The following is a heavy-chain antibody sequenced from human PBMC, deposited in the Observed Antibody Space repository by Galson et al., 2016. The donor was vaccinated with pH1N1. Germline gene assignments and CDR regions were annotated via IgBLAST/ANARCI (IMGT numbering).Heavy chain of an antibody. CDR2: INQHGSKI. CDR1: GFTLSSYW. CDR3: ARDRTYSESNTYYDLFDI. D-gene: IGHD3-16*01. V-gene: IGHV3-7*03. Sequence: SLRLSCAASGFTLSSYWMTWVRQAPGKGLEWVGNINQHGSKINYGDSVKGRFTISRDNAKNSLFLQMTSLRADDSAVYYCARDRTYSESNTYYDLFDIWGQGTMVTVSS. J-gene: IGHJ3*02.